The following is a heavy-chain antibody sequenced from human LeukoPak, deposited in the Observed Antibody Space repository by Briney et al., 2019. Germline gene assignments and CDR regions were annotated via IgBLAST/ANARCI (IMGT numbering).Heavy chain of an antibody. D-gene: IGHD1-1*01. J-gene: IGHJ4*02. CDR1: GFTLRGYG. Sequence: GESLKISCAASGFTLRGYGMHWVRQAPGKGLEWVAFIRYDGSDKSYADSVKGRFTISRDNSENTLYLQINSLRVEDAAVYYCAKDTPTTGYHLDSWGQGTLVTVSS. CDR2: IRYDGSDK. CDR3: AKDTPTTGYHLDS. V-gene: IGHV3-30*02.